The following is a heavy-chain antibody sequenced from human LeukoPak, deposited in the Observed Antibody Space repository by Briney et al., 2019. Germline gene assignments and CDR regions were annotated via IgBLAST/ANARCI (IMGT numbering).Heavy chain of an antibody. V-gene: IGHV3-66*02. Sequence: GGSLRLSCAASGFTFSSYWMSWVRQAPGKGLEWVSVIYSGGSTYYADSVKGRFTISRDNSKNTLYLQMNSLRAEDTAVYYCAKLLGSGDFDYWGQGTLVTVSS. CDR1: GFTFSSYW. D-gene: IGHD1-26*01. CDR2: IYSGGST. J-gene: IGHJ4*02. CDR3: AKLLGSGDFDY.